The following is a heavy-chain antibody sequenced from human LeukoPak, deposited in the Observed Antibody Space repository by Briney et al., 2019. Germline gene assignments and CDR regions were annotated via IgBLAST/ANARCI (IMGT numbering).Heavy chain of an antibody. V-gene: IGHV1-2*02. J-gene: IGHJ4*02. CDR1: GYTFTGYY. CDR3: ARVPPGDTFSTTVTDDY. CDR2: INPNSGGT. Sequence: ASVKVSCKASGYTFTGYYMHWVRQAPGQGLEWMGWINPNSGGTNYAQKLQGRVTMTRDTSISTAYMELSRLRSDDTAVYYCARVPPGDTFSTTVTDDYWGQGTLVTVSS. D-gene: IGHD4-17*01.